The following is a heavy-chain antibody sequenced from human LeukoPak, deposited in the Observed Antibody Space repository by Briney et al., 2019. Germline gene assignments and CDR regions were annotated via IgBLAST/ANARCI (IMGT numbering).Heavy chain of an antibody. J-gene: IGHJ6*02. V-gene: IGHV3-21*01. CDR1: GFTFSSYS. CDR3: ARDPGAIVATILDLSGMDV. Sequence: GGSLRLSCAASGFTFSSYSMNWVRQAPGKGLEWVSSISSSSSCIYYADSVKGRFTISRDNAKNSLYLQMNSLRAEDTAVYYCARDPGAIVATILDLSGMDVWGQGTTVTVSS. D-gene: IGHD5-12*01. CDR2: ISSSSSCI.